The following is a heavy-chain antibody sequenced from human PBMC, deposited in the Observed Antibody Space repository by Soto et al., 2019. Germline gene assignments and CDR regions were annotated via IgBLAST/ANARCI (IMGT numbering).Heavy chain of an antibody. D-gene: IGHD6-13*01. CDR3: ARDRGSRWYKDIIDY. V-gene: IGHV1-18*01. J-gene: IGHJ4*02. CDR2: ISAYNGNT. Sequence: ASVKVSCKASGYTFTSYGISWVRQAPGQGLEWMGWISAYNGNTNYAQKLQGRVTMTTDTSTSTAYMELRSLRSDDTAVYYCARDRGSRWYKDIIDYWGQGTLVTVSS. CDR1: GYTFTSYG.